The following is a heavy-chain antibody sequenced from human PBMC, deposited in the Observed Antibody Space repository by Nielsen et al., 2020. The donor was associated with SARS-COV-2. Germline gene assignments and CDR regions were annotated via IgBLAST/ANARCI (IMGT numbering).Heavy chain of an antibody. Sequence: LRLSFPLYGWSFTAYYWTWFRLPPGKGLEWFGEINHSGITNYNPSLKSRVTISVDTSKNQFSLKLSSVTAADTAVYYCARGFLAAAGTGQGYFQHWGQGTLVTVSS. D-gene: IGHD6-13*01. CDR2: INHSGIT. CDR3: ARGFLAAAGTGQGYFQH. CDR1: GWSFTAYY. V-gene: IGHV4-34*01. J-gene: IGHJ1*01.